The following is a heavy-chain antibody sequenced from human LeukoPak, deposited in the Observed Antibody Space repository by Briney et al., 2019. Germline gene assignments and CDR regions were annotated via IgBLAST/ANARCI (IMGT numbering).Heavy chain of an antibody. V-gene: IGHV1-8*01. CDR3: ARGWSSSGWSIYYGMDA. D-gene: IGHD6-19*01. CDR2: MNPNSGNT. CDR1: GYTFTSYD. J-gene: IGHJ6*02. Sequence: ASVKVSCKASGYTFTSYDINWVRRATGQGLEWMGWMNPNSGNTGYAQKFQGRVTMSRNTSISTAYMELSSLRSEDTAVYYCARGWSSSGWSIYYGMDAWGQGTTVTVSS.